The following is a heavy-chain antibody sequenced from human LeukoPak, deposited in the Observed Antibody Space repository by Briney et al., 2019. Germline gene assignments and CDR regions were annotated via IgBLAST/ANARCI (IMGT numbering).Heavy chain of an antibody. CDR1: GFTFSSYA. J-gene: IGHJ5*02. CDR2: ISYDGSNK. D-gene: IGHD3-22*01. CDR3: ARDRDSRGYSPGWSNWFDP. V-gene: IGHV3-30*04. Sequence: GGSLRLSCAASGFTFSSYAMHWVRQAPGKGLEWVAVISYDGSNKYYADSVKGRFTISRDNSKNTLYLQMNSLRAEDTAVYYCARDRDSRGYSPGWSNWFDPWGQGTLVTVSS.